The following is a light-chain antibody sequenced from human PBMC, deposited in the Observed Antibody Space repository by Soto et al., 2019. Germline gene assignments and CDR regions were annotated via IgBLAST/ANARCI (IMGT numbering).Light chain of an antibody. Sequence: DIQMTQFPSSLSTSFGDRVTITCRASQGISNYLAWYQQKPGKVPKLLIYAASTLQSGVPSRFSGSGSGTDCTLTISSLKNEDVATYDGQKYNSAPWTFGQGTKVDIK. J-gene: IGKJ1*01. CDR2: AAS. CDR3: QKYNSAPWT. CDR1: QGISNY. V-gene: IGKV1-27*01.